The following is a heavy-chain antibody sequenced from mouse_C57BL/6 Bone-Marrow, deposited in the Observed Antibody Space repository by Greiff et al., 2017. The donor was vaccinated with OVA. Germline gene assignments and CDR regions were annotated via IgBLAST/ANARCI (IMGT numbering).Heavy chain of an antibody. V-gene: IGHV5-17*01. CDR2: ISSGSSTI. CDR3: ATYYGKEGGRTGYYAMDY. Sequence: EVQVVESGGGLVKPGGSLKLSCAASGFTFSDYGMHWVRQAPEKGLEWVAYISSGSSTIYYADTVKGRFTISRDNAKNTLFLQMTSLRSEDTAMYYCATYYGKEGGRTGYYAMDYWGQGTSVTVSS. CDR1: GFTFSDYG. J-gene: IGHJ4*01. D-gene: IGHD2-10*01.